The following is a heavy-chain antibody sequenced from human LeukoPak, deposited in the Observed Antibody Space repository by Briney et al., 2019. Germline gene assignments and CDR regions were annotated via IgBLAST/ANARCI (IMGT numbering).Heavy chain of an antibody. CDR3: AREVSAMATVYFDY. V-gene: IGHV3-7*03. Sequence: GGSLRLSCAASGFTLSTHWMSWVRQAPGKGLEWVANIKQDGSEIYYVDSVKGRFTISRDNAKNSLYLQMNSLRAEDTAVYYCAREVSAMATVYFDYWGQGTLVTVSS. D-gene: IGHD5-18*01. CDR1: GFTLSTHW. CDR2: IKQDGSEI. J-gene: IGHJ4*02.